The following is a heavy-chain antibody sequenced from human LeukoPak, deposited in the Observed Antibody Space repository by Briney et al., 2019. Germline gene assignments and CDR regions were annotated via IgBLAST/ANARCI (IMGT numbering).Heavy chain of an antibody. V-gene: IGHV4-39*07. J-gene: IGHJ6*03. CDR1: GGSISSSSYY. CDR3: ARERRPARQNYYYYMDV. D-gene: IGHD6-6*01. CDR2: IYYSGST. Sequence: PSETLSLTCTVSGGSISSSSYYWGWFRQPPGKGLEWIGSIYYSGSTYYNPSLKSRVTISVDTSKNQFSLKLSSVTAADTAVYYCARERRPARQNYYYYMDVWGKGTTVTVSS.